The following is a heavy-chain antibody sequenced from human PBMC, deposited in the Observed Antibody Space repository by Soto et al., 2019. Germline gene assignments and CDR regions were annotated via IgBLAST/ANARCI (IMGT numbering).Heavy chain of an antibody. CDR2: IDPSDSYT. CDR1: GYSFTIYW. Sequence: PGESLNISCKGSGYSFTIYWISWVRQMPGKGLEWMGRIDPSDSYTNYSPSFQGHVTISADKSISTAYLQWSSLKASDTAMYYCARTHDYYDSSGYYYVRYFDYWGQGTLVTVSS. CDR3: ARTHDYYDSSGYYYVRYFDY. J-gene: IGHJ4*02. V-gene: IGHV5-10-1*01. D-gene: IGHD3-22*01.